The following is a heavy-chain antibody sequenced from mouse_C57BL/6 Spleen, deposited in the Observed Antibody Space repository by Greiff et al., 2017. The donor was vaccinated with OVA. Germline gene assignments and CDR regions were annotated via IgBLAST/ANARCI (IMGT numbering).Heavy chain of an antibody. Sequence: EVMLVESGAELVRPGASVKLSCTASGFNIKDDYMHWVKQRPEQGLEWIGWIDPENGDTEYASKFQGKATITADTSSYTAYLQLSSLTSEDTAVYYCTTRNGYYAYWGQGTLVTVSA. CDR2: IDPENGDT. CDR1: GFNIKDDY. CDR3: TTRNGYYAY. D-gene: IGHD2-3*01. J-gene: IGHJ3*01. V-gene: IGHV14-4*01.